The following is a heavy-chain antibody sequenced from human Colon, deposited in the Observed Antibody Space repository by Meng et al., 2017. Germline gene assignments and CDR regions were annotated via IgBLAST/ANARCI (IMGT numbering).Heavy chain of an antibody. D-gene: IGHD6-19*01. Sequence: QVELQESRPGLVEPSGTLSLTCAVSGGSISSSNYWSWVRQPPGKGLEWIGQIYLSGSPSYNPSLESRVTISVDKSKNQLSLRLTSVTAADTAIYYCARHGGWHFDYWGQGTLVTVSS. V-gene: IGHV4-4*02. CDR3: ARHGGWHFDY. CDR2: IYLSGSP. CDR1: GGSISSSNY. J-gene: IGHJ4*02.